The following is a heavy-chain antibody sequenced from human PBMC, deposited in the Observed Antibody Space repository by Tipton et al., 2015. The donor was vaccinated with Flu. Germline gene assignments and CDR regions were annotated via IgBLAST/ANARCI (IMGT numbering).Heavy chain of an antibody. V-gene: IGHV4-4*07. CDR1: GGSISSYY. J-gene: IGHJ4*02. CDR3: ARTRVGFGGVIAPSYFDY. D-gene: IGHD3-16*02. Sequence: TLSLTCTVSGGSISSYYWSWIRQPAGKGLEWIGRIYTSGSTNYNPSLKSRVTMSVDTSKNQFSLKLSSVTAADTAVYYCARTRVGFGGVIAPSYFDYWGQGALVAVSS. CDR2: IYTSGST.